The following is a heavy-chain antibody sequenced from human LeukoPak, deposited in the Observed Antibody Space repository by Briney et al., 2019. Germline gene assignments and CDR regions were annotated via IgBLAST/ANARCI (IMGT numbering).Heavy chain of an antibody. CDR3: ARDYYYGSGSENWFDP. J-gene: IGHJ5*02. Sequence: ASVKVSCKVSGYTLTELSMHWVRQAPGKGLEWMGGFDPEDGETIYAQKFQGRVTMTEDTSTDTAYMELSSLRSEDTAVYYCARDYYYGSGSENWFDPWGQGTLVTVSS. V-gene: IGHV1-24*01. CDR1: GYTLTELS. D-gene: IGHD3-10*01. CDR2: FDPEDGET.